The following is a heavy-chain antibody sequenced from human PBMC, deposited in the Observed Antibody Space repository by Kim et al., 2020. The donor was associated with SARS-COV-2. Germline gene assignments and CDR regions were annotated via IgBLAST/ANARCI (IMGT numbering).Heavy chain of an antibody. V-gene: IGHV3-11*06. CDR3: ARDRDYYDSSGYYYSFQH. J-gene: IGHJ1*01. Sequence: KGRFTISRDNAKNSLYLQMNSLRAEDTAVYYCARDRDYYDSSGYYYSFQHWGQGTLVTVSS. D-gene: IGHD3-22*01.